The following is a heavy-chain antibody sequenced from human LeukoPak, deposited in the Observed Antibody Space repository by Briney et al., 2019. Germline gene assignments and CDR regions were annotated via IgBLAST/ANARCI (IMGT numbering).Heavy chain of an antibody. V-gene: IGHV1-2*02. CDR2: INPNSGGT. J-gene: IGHJ3*02. CDR1: GYTFTGHY. CDR3: ARDRGYCSSTSCPDAFDI. D-gene: IGHD2-2*01. Sequence: GASVKVSCKASGYTFTGHYLHWVRQAPGQGLEWMGWINPNSGGTNYAQKFQGRVTMTRDTSTSTVYMELSSLRSEDTAVYYCARDRGYCSSTSCPDAFDIWGQGTMVTVSS.